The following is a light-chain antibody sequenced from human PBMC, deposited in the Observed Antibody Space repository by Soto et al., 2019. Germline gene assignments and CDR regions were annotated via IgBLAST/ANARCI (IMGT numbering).Light chain of an antibody. CDR1: QSVSSN. V-gene: IGKV3-15*01. CDR2: GAS. Sequence: EIVMTQSPATVSVSPGERATLSCRASQSVSSNLAWYQQKPGQAPRLLIYGASTRATGIPDRFSGSGSGTELTLTIRSLQSEDFAVYHCQQYNNWPPYTFAQGTKLEIK. CDR3: QQYNNWPPYT. J-gene: IGKJ2*01.